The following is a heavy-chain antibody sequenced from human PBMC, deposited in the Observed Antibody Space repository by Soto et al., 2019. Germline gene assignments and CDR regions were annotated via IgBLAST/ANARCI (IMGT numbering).Heavy chain of an antibody. Sequence: LSLTCTVSGGSISSSSYYWGWIRQPPGKGLEWIGSIYYSGSTYYNPSLKSRVTISVDTSKNQFSLKLSSVTAADTAVYYCAGLYGMDVWGQGTTVTVSS. V-gene: IGHV4-39*01. CDR2: IYYSGST. CDR3: AGLYGMDV. CDR1: GGSISSSSYY. J-gene: IGHJ6*02.